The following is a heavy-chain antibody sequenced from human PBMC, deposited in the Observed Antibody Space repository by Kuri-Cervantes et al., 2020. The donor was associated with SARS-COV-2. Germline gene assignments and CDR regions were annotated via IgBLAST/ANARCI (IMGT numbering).Heavy chain of an antibody. Sequence: GGSLRLSCAASGFTFNNYGMHWVRQAPGKGLEWVSYISSSSSYSYYADSVKGRFTISRDNAKDSLYLQMNSLRAEDTAVYYCARHYGSGSYSFMHVWGKGTPVTVSS. V-gene: IGHV3-21*01. CDR1: GFTFNNYG. J-gene: IGHJ6*03. CDR2: ISSSSSYS. CDR3: ARHYGSGSYSFMHV. D-gene: IGHD3-10*01.